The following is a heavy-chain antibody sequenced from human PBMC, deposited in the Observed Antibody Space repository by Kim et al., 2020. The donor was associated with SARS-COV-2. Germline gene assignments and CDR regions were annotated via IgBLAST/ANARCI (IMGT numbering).Heavy chain of an antibody. J-gene: IGHJ4*02. CDR3: ARDPAYGSGSYYNSPQ. CDR1: GFTFSSYW. Sequence: GGSLRLSCAASGFTFSSYWMHWVRQAPGKGLVWVSRINSDGSSTSYADSVKGRFTISRDNAKNTLYLQMNSLRAEDTAAYYCARDPAYGSGSYYNSPQWGQGTLVTVSS. D-gene: IGHD3-10*01. CDR2: INSDGSST. V-gene: IGHV3-74*01.